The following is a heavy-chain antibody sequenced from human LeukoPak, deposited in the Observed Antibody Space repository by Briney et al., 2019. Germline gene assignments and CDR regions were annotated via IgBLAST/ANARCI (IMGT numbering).Heavy chain of an antibody. J-gene: IGHJ4*02. CDR1: GYTFTSYY. CDR2: INPSGGST. V-gene: IGHV1-46*01. D-gene: IGHD3-22*01. CDR3: ARGLLSGYYDSSGYPDY. Sequence: GASVKVSCKASGYTFTSYYMHWVRQAPGQGLEWMGIINPSGGSTSYAQKFQGRVTMTRDTSTGTVYMELSSLRSEDTAVYYCARGLLSGYYDSSGYPDYWGQGTLVTVSS.